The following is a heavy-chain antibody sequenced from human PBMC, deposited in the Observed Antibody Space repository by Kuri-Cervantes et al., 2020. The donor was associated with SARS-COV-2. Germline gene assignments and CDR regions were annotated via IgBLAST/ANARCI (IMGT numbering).Heavy chain of an antibody. J-gene: IGHJ6*03. CDR1: GASISRYY. D-gene: IGHD3-10*01. CDR3: ATSGAHYTYFMDV. V-gene: IGHV4-59*03. CDR2: ISYSGTN. Sequence: AETLSLSCTASGASISRYYWSWIRQSPGKGLEWLGYISYSGTNDYNPSLRSRVTTSVDTSKNQFSLKLKSVTAADTAVYYCATSGAHYTYFMDVWGQGTTVTVSS.